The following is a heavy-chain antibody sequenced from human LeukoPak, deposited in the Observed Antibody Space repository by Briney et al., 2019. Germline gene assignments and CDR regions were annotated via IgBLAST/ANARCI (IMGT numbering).Heavy chain of an antibody. D-gene: IGHD3-16*01. CDR2: TSTTGDTT. V-gene: IGHV3-23*01. Sequence: GGSLRLSCAASGFTFSNYAMSWVRQAPGKGLEWVSATSTTGDTTYYADSVKGRFTISRDNSRNTLYLQMNSLRVEDTAVYYCAKAASLIETPAVAFDHWGQGTLVSVSS. J-gene: IGHJ4*02. CDR1: GFTFSNYA. CDR3: AKAASLIETPAVAFDH.